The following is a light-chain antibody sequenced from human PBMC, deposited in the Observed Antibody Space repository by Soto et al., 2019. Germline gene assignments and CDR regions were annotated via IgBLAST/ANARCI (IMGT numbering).Light chain of an antibody. CDR2: DSN. Sequence: QSVLTQPPSVSAAPGQKVTIACSGSSSNMGNNHVSWYQQVPGTAPKLLIYDSNERPSGIPDRFSGSKSDTSATLGITGLQTGGEADYYCGTWDSGLGAVVFGGGTKLTVL. CDR1: SSNMGNNH. CDR3: GTWDSGLGAVV. J-gene: IGLJ2*01. V-gene: IGLV1-51*01.